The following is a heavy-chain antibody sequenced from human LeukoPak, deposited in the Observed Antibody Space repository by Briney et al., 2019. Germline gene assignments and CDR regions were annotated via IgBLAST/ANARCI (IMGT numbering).Heavy chain of an antibody. CDR1: GLTFSSYW. D-gene: IGHD3-22*01. CDR3: ARPPMIVVVIKAGVNAFDI. CDR2: IKQDGSEK. Sequence: GGSLRLSCAASGLTFSSYWMSWVRQAPGKGLEWVANIKQDGSEKYYVDSVKGRFTISRDNAKNSLYLQMNSLRAEDTAVYYCARPPMIVVVIKAGVNAFDIWGQGTMVTVSS. V-gene: IGHV3-7*01. J-gene: IGHJ3*02.